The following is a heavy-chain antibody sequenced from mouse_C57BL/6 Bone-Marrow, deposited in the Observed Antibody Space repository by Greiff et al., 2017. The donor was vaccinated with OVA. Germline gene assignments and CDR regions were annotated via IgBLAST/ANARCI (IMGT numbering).Heavy chain of an antibody. Sequence: LHESGPELVKPGASVKISCKASGYSFTGYYMNWVKQSPETSLEWIGEINPSTGGTTYNQKFKAKATLTVDKSSSTAYMQLKSLTSEDSAVDYRARGGTRPFAYWGQGTLVTGSA. J-gene: IGHJ3*01. CDR2: INPSTGGT. CDR3: ARGGTRPFAY. CDR1: GYSFTGYY. D-gene: IGHD4-1*01. V-gene: IGHV1-42*01.